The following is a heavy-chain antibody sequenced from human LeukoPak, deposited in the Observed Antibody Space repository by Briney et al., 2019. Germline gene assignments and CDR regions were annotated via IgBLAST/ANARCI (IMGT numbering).Heavy chain of an antibody. V-gene: IGHV4-34*01. Sequence: SETLSLTFAVYGVSFSGYYWSWIRQPPGKGLEWIGEINHSGSTNYNPSLKSRVTISVDTSKNQFSLKLSSVTAADTAVYYCARDHGSYPYDYWGQGNLVTVSS. CDR3: ARDHGSYPYDY. CDR2: INHSGST. D-gene: IGHD1-26*01. J-gene: IGHJ4*02. CDR1: GVSFSGYY.